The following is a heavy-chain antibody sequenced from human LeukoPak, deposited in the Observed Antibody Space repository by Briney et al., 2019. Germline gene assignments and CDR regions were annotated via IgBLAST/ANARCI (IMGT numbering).Heavy chain of an antibody. V-gene: IGHV3-23*01. D-gene: IGHD3-10*01. Sequence: GGSLRLSCAASGFTFSRHGMSWVRQAPGKGLEWVSTISGSGGNIYYADSVKGRCTISRENSKNTLYLQMNSLRAEDTAMYYCAKDSAILWIGQNYYFMDVWGKGTTVTVSS. CDR1: GFTFSRHG. CDR3: AKDSAILWIGQNYYFMDV. J-gene: IGHJ6*03. CDR2: ISGSGGNI.